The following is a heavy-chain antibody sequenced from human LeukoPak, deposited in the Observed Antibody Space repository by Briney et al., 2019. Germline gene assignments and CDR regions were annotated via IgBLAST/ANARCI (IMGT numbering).Heavy chain of an antibody. Sequence: SQTLSLTCTASGGSISRYYWSWIRRSARKGLEWIGRIDIGGSTNYNPSLKSRVTMSIDKSKNQFSLKLRSVTAADTAVYFCARAYGSGSWFDPWGQGTLVTVFS. J-gene: IGHJ5*02. CDR2: IDIGGST. V-gene: IGHV4-4*07. CDR1: GGSISRYY. CDR3: ARAYGSGSWFDP. D-gene: IGHD3-10*01.